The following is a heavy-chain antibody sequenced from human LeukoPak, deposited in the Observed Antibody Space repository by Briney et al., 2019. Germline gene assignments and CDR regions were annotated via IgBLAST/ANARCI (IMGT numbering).Heavy chain of an antibody. CDR3: ARDRVFGVVTKYYFDY. CDR1: GYTFTGYY. CDR2: INPNSGGT. D-gene: IGHD3-3*01. J-gene: IGHJ4*02. V-gene: IGHV1-2*02. Sequence: ASVKVSCKASGYTFTGYYMHWVRQAPGQGLEWMGWINPNSGGTNYAQKFQGRVTMTRDTSISTAYMELSRLRSDDTAVYYCARDRVFGVVTKYYFDYWGQRTLVTVSS.